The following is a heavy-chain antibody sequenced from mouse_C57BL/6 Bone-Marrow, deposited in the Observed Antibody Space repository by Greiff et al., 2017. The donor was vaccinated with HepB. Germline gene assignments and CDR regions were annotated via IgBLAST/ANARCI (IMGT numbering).Heavy chain of an antibody. J-gene: IGHJ1*03. D-gene: IGHD1-1*01. CDR3: ARGGYGSNPWYFDV. Sequence: EVMLVESGGGLVKPGGSLKLSCAASGFTFSSYAMSWVRQTPEKRLEWVATISDGGSYTYYPDNVKGRFTISRDNAKNNLYLQMSHLKSEDTAMYYCARGGYGSNPWYFDVWGTGTTVTVSS. V-gene: IGHV5-4*03. CDR1: GFTFSSYA. CDR2: ISDGGSYT.